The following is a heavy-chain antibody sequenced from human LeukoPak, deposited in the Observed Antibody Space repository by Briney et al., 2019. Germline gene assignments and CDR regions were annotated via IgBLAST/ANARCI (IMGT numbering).Heavy chain of an antibody. D-gene: IGHD3-3*01. Sequence: SETLFLTRAVYGGSFSGYYWSWIRQPPGKGLEWIGEINHSGSTNYNPSLKSRVSISVDTSKNQFSLKLSSVTAADTAVYYCARVLGHYDFWSGYALNYMDVWGKGTTVTVSS. CDR2: INHSGST. J-gene: IGHJ6*03. CDR1: GGSFSGYY. V-gene: IGHV4-34*01. CDR3: ARVLGHYDFWSGYALNYMDV.